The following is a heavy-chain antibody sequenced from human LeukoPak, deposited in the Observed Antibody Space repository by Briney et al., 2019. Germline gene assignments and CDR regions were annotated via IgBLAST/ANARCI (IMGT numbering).Heavy chain of an antibody. D-gene: IGHD6-13*01. CDR1: GWSFSGYY. V-gene: IGHV4-34*01. Sequence: SETLSLTCAVYGWSFSGYYWSWIRQPPGKGLEWIGDINHSGSTNYNPSLKSRVTITVDTFKTQFSLKLSSVTDAETAVYYYASRTVVAAAVGYSSSWGRFWFDHWGQGTLVTVSS. CDR3: ASRTVVAAAVGYSSSWGRFWFDH. CDR2: INHSGST. J-gene: IGHJ5*02.